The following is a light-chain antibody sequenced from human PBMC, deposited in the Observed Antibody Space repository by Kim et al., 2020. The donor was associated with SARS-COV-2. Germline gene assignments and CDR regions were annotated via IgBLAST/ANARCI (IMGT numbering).Light chain of an antibody. Sequence: SYELTQPPSVSVSPGQTASINCSGDKLGDKYACWYQQKPGQSPVLVIYPDSKRPSGIPERFSGSNSGNTATLTISGTQAMDEADYYCQAWDSSTFYVFGT. CDR3: QAWDSSTFYV. J-gene: IGLJ1*01. CDR1: KLGDKY. V-gene: IGLV3-1*01. CDR2: PDS.